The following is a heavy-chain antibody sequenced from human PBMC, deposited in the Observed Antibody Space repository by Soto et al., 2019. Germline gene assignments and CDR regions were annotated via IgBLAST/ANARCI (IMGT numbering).Heavy chain of an antibody. CDR3: ARGTWVRSAFDI. Sequence: SETLSLTCAVSGDSISSGGFSWSWIRQPPGKGLEWIGYIYHSGTSFYNPSLKSRVTISVDGSKNQFSLKLTSVTAADTAVYYCARGTWVRSAFDIWGQGIMVTVSS. J-gene: IGHJ3*02. V-gene: IGHV4-30-2*01. CDR1: GDSISSGGFS. CDR2: IYHSGTS. D-gene: IGHD3-10*01.